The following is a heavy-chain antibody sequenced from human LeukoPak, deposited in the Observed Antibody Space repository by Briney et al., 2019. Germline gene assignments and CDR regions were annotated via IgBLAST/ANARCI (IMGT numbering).Heavy chain of an antibody. Sequence: SETLSLTCTVSGGSISSYYWSWIRQPPGKGLEWIGYIYYSGSINYNPSLKSRVTIPVDTSKNQFSLKLSSVTAADTAVYYCARGMGYYDSSGYRTVNWFDPWGQGTLVTVSS. J-gene: IGHJ5*02. D-gene: IGHD3-22*01. CDR1: GGSISSYY. CDR2: IYYSGSI. V-gene: IGHV4-59*01. CDR3: ARGMGYYDSSGYRTVNWFDP.